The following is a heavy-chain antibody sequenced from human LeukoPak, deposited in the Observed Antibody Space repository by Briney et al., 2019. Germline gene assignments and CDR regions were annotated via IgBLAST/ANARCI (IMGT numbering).Heavy chain of an antibody. CDR1: GFTFSSCA. CDR2: ISGSGGST. V-gene: IGHV3-23*01. CDR3: AKVRGGYCSGGSCGYFDY. D-gene: IGHD2-15*01. Sequence: GGSLRLSCAASGFTFSSCAMSWVRQAPGKGLEWVSAISGSGGSTYYADSVKGRFTISRDNSKNTLYLQMNSLRAEDTAVYYCAKVRGGYCSGGSCGYFDYWGQGTLVTVSS. J-gene: IGHJ4*02.